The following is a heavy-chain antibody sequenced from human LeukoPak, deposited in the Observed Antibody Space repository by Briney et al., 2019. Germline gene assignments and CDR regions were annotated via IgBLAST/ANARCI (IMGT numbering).Heavy chain of an antibody. Sequence: GGSLRLSCAASGFTLSSYSMNWVRQAPGKGLEWISFIDSSSRTIFYAESVKGRFTISRDNAKNSLFLQMNSLRAEDTAVYYCARRVPNQVVTDYFDYWGQGTLVTVSS. J-gene: IGHJ4*02. D-gene: IGHD3-22*01. V-gene: IGHV3-48*04. CDR1: GFTLSSYS. CDR2: IDSSSRTI. CDR3: ARRVPNQVVTDYFDY.